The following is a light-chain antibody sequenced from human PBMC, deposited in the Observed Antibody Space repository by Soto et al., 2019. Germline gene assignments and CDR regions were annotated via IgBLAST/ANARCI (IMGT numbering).Light chain of an antibody. CDR3: QQRSNWPPIT. CDR2: DTS. Sequence: EIVLTQSPATLSLSPGERATLSCRASQTVGSYLAWFRQTPGQAPRLLIYDTSIRATGIPARFSGSGSGTDFTLTISSLQAEDFAVYYCQQRSNWPPITFGQGTRLEIK. V-gene: IGKV3-11*01. J-gene: IGKJ5*01. CDR1: QTVGSY.